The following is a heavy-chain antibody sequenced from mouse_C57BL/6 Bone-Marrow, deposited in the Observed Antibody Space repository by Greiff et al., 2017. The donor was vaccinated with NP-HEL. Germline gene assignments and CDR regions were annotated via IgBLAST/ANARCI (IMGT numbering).Heavy chain of an antibody. CDR2: IHYYGSST. V-gene: IGHV5-16*01. CDR3: ARVLFYGSSYIFDY. CDR1: GFTFSDYY. Sequence: EVKLVVSEGGLVQPGSSMKLSCTSSGFTFSDYYMAWVRHVPEKGLELVSNIHYYGSSTYYLDSLKSRFIISRDNAKNILYLQMSSLKSEDTATYYCARVLFYGSSYIFDYWGQGTTLTVSS. D-gene: IGHD1-1*01. J-gene: IGHJ2*01.